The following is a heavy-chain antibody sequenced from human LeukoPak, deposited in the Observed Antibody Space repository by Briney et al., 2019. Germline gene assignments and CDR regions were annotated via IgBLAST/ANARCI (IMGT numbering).Heavy chain of an antibody. V-gene: IGHV3-53*04. CDR2: IYSGGST. Sequence: GGSLRLSCAASGFTVSSNYMSWVRQAPGKGLEWVSVIYSGGSTYYADSVKGRFTISRHNSKNTLYLQMNSLRAEDTAVYYCARSQSAYSSGWYGWFDPWGQGTLVTVSS. CDR1: GFTVSSNY. CDR3: ARSQSAYSSGWYGWFDP. J-gene: IGHJ5*02. D-gene: IGHD6-19*01.